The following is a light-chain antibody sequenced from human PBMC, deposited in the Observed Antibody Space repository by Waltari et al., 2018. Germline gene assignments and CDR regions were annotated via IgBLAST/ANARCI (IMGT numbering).Light chain of an antibody. CDR3: HQYYATPPDGKT. J-gene: IGKJ1*01. CDR1: QSVLYSSNNKNY. V-gene: IGKV4-1*01. CDR2: WAS. Sequence: DIVMTQSPDSLAVSLGERATINCKSSQSVLYSSNNKNYLAWYQQKAGQPPKLLIYWASTRESGVPDRFSGSGSGTDFTRTISGLQAEDVAVYYCHQYYATPPDGKTFGQGTKVEIK.